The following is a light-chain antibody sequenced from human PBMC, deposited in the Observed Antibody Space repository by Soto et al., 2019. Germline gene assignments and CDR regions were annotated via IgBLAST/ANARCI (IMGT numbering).Light chain of an antibody. Sequence: AIRMTQSPSSLSASAGDRVAIACRASQDVGRYLAWYQQKPGQAPKLLIYGASTLQSGVPSRFSGGGSGTDFTLTISCLQSEDFATYYCQHYKNYPWTFGQGTQVDIK. J-gene: IGKJ1*01. CDR1: QDVGRY. CDR3: QHYKNYPWT. CDR2: GAS. V-gene: IGKV1-8*01.